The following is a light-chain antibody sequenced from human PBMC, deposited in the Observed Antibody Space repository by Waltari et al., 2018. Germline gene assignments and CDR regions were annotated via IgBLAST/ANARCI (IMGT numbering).Light chain of an antibody. CDR2: GAS. CDR1: QLVSSN. V-gene: IGKV3-15*01. CDR3: QQYNNWPPLT. Sequence: EIVMTQSPATLSVSPGERATLSSRACQLVSSNLTWYQHKPGQAPRPLIYGASTRATVIPAIFSGSGSGTECTLTISSLQSEDFAVYYCQQYNNWPPLTFGGGTKVEIK. J-gene: IGKJ4*02.